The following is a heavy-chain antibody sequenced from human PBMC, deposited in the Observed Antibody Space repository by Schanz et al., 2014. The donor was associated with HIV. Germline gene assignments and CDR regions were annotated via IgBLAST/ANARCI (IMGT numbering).Heavy chain of an antibody. V-gene: IGHV1-18*01. CDR1: GYTFSSHG. D-gene: IGHD2-15*01. CDR2: ISAYNGKT. CDR3: ARVNKDIGGYYFDY. J-gene: IGHJ4*02. Sequence: QVQLVQSGAEVKKPGASVKVSCKASGYTFSSHGISWVRQAPGQGLEWMGWISAYNGKTNYARKVQGRVTMTTDTSTTTAYMELRSLRSDDTAVYYCARVNKDIGGYYFDYWGQATLVTVSS.